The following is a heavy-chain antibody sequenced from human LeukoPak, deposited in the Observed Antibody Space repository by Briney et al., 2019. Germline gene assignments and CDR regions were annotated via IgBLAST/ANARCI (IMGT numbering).Heavy chain of an antibody. D-gene: IGHD3-3*01. J-gene: IGHJ6*03. CDR1: GGSISSSSYY. CDR2: IYYSGST. CDR3: ARDGGKRGTIFGVVGPPPLYMDV. Sequence: PSETLSLTCTVSGGSISSSSYYWGWIRQPPGKGLEWIGSIYYSGSTYYNPSLKSRVTISVDTSKNQFSLKLSSVTAADTAVYYCARDGGKRGTIFGVVGPPPLYMDVWGKGTTVTVSS. V-gene: IGHV4-39*07.